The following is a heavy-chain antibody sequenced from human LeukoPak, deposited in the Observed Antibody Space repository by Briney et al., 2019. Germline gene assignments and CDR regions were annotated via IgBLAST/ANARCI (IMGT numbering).Heavy chain of an antibody. Sequence: SQTLSLTCTVSGGSISSGNFYWSWIRQPPGKGLEWIGYIFYLGSTYYNLSLKSRVTMSVDTSKNQFSLILRSVTAADTAVYYCARKYPDHRFDPWGQGTLVTVSS. CDR3: ARKYPDHRFDP. D-gene: IGHD6-6*01. J-gene: IGHJ5*02. CDR1: GGSISSGNFY. V-gene: IGHV4-30-4*01. CDR2: IFYLGST.